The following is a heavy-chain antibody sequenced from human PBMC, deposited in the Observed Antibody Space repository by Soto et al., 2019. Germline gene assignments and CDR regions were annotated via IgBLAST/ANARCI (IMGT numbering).Heavy chain of an antibody. CDR2: ISWNSGSI. CDR1: GFTFDAYA. Sequence: EVQLVESGGGLVQPGRSLRLSCAASGFTFDAYAMHWVRQAPGKGLEWVSGISWNSGSIGYADSVKGRFTISRDNAKNPLYLQTQSLRAEDTALYYCAKVGSYYVVDAFDIWGQGRMVTVSS. V-gene: IGHV3-9*01. J-gene: IGHJ3*02. CDR3: AKVGSYYVVDAFDI. D-gene: IGHD1-26*01.